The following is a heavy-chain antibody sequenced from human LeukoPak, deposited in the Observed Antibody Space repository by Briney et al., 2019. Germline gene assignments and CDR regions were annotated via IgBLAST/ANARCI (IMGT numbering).Heavy chain of an antibody. CDR1: GFTFSSYA. V-gene: IGHV3-23*01. CDR2: ISGSGGST. D-gene: IGHD2-2*01. Sequence: GGSLRLSCAASGFTFSSYAMSWVRQAPGKGLEWVSAISGSGGSTYYADSVKGRFTISRDNSKNTLYLQMNSLRAEDTAVYYCAKDPSYCSSTSCYSGLVDYWGQGTLVTVSS. CDR3: AKDPSYCSSTSCYSGLVDY. J-gene: IGHJ4*02.